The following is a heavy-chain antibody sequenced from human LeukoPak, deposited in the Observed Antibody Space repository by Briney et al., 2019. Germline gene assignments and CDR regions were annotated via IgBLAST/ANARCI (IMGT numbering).Heavy chain of an antibody. CDR2: ISSSGSTI. CDR1: GFTFSDYY. D-gene: IGHD1-26*01. J-gene: IGHJ4*02. CDR3: ARGSKWGSGSYYFDY. V-gene: IGHV3-11*04. Sequence: PGGSLRLSCAASGFTFSDYYMSWIRQAPGKGLEWVSYISSSGSTIYYADSVKGRFTISRDNSKNTLYLQMNSLRAEDATVYHCARGSKWGSGSYYFDYWGQGTQVTVSS.